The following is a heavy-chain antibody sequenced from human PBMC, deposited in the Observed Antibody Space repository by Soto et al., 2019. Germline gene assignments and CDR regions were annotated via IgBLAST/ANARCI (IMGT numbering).Heavy chain of an antibody. CDR3: ASYYDSSGYQALDY. D-gene: IGHD3-22*01. J-gene: IGHJ4*02. Sequence: SETLSVACIVSGGSINSGDYYWSWIRQSPGKGLEWIGYIDYSGSTYYNPSLKSPISMSLDTSKNQFSLKMHSVTAADTAVYYCASYYDSSGYQALDYWGRGILVTISS. V-gene: IGHV4-30-4*01. CDR2: IDYSGST. CDR1: GGSINSGDYY.